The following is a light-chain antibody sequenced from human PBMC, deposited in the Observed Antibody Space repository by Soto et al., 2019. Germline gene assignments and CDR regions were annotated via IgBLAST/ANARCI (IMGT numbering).Light chain of an antibody. Sequence: EIVLTQSPGTLSLSPGERATLSCRASQSVSSTYLAWYHQKPGQAPRLLIYGASSRATGIPDRFSGSGSGTDFTLTISRLEPEDFAGYYCQLYGSSPPKYTFGQGTKLEIK. CDR2: GAS. CDR1: QSVSSTY. J-gene: IGKJ2*01. CDR3: QLYGSSPPKYT. V-gene: IGKV3-20*01.